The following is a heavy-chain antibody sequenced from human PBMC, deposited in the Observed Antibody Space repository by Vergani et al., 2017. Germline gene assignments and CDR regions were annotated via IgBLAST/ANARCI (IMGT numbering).Heavy chain of an antibody. V-gene: IGHV3-30*03. CDR2: ISYDGTQK. Sequence: QVHLVESGGGVVQPGRSLRLSCVVSGFTSSYYGMHWVRQAPGKGLEWVAVISYDGTQKYYADSVKGRFTISRDNSKSTLYLQMNSLRTADTAVYYCATKSCGTPGCQIEYFREWGQGTLVTVSS. CDR1: GFTSSYYG. J-gene: IGHJ1*01. CDR3: ATKSCGTPGCQIEYFRE. D-gene: IGHD1-1*01.